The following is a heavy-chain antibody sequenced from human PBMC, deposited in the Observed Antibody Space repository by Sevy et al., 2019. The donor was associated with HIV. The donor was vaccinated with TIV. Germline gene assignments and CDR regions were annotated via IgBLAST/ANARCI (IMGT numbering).Heavy chain of an antibody. CDR3: SRDACYDTYGYYPSDY. J-gene: IGHJ4*02. CDR2: ISYDGKNK. Sequence: GGSLRLSCAASGFTFSTHAMHWVRQAPGKGLEWVAAISYDGKNKYYADSVKGQFTISRDDSKNTLFLQMKSLTPEDTAVYYCSRDACYDTYGYYPSDYWGQGTLVTVSS. V-gene: IGHV3-30*03. CDR1: GFTFSTHA. D-gene: IGHD3-22*01.